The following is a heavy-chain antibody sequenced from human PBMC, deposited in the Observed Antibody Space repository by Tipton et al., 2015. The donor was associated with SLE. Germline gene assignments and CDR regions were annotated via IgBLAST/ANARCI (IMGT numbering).Heavy chain of an antibody. J-gene: IGHJ3*01. V-gene: IGHV4-59*08. CDR2: IFYTGST. Sequence: TLSLTCTVSGGSISGYYWNWIRQPPGKGLEWIGYIFYTGSTNYNPSLKSRVTISVDTSKNQFSLKLNSVTAADTAVYYCARQWPGDVSAFDFWGQGTAVTVSS. D-gene: IGHD4-17*01. CDR1: GGSISGYY. CDR3: ARQWPGDVSAFDF.